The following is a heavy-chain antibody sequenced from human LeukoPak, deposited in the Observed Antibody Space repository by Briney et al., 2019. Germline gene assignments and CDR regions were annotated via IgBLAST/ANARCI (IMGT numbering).Heavy chain of an antibody. CDR1: GGSISSSNW. Sequence: SETLSLTCAVSGGSISSSNWWSWVRQPPGKGLEWIGEIYHSGSTNYNPSLKSRVTISVDKSKNQFSLKLSSVTAADMAVYYCARVGGAFYAHFDFWGQGTLVTVSS. V-gene: IGHV4-4*02. D-gene: IGHD2/OR15-2a*01. CDR3: ARVGGAFYAHFDF. J-gene: IGHJ4*02. CDR2: IYHSGST.